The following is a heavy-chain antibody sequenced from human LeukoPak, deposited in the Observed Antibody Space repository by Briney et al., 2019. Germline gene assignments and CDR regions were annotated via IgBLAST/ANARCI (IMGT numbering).Heavy chain of an antibody. J-gene: IGHJ4*02. CDR1: GFTFSSYW. CDR2: INSDGSST. D-gene: IGHD6-19*01. CDR3: ATSEAVARPLSY. V-gene: IGHV3-74*01. Sequence: GVYVRLSCAASGFTFSSYWMHGVRRAPGKGVVWGSRINSDGSSTRYADSVKGRFTISRHDAENTLYLQMNSLRAEDTAVYYCATSEAVARPLSYWGQGTLVTVSS.